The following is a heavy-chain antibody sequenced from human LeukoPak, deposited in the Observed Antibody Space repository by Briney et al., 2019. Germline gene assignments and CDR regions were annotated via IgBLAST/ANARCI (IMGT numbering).Heavy chain of an antibody. Sequence: PGGSLRLSCAASGFIVSSNYMTWVRQAPGKGLEWVSVIYSGGSIYYADSVKGRFTISRDNAKNSLYLQMNSLRAEDTALYYCAKDKTSLRYFDWRYLDYWGQGTLVTVSS. D-gene: IGHD3-9*01. CDR2: IYSGGSI. CDR1: GFIVSSNY. V-gene: IGHV3-53*05. CDR3: AKDKTSLRYFDWRYLDY. J-gene: IGHJ4*02.